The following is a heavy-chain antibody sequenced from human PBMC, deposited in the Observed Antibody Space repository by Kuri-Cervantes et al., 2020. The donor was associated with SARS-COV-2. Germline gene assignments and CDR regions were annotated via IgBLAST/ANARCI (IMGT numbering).Heavy chain of an antibody. CDR2: IYTSGSS. V-gene: IGHV4-4*07. J-gene: IGHJ2*01. Sequence: SETLSLTCTVSGVSSRSHYWSWMWQPAMIGRIYTSGSSNYNPSLKSRVTMSVDTSKKQFSLKLNSVTAADTAVYYCAQSRSIAARRPWYFDLWGRGTLVTVSS. D-gene: IGHD6-6*01. CDR3: AQSRSIAARRPWYFDL. CDR1: GVSSRSHY.